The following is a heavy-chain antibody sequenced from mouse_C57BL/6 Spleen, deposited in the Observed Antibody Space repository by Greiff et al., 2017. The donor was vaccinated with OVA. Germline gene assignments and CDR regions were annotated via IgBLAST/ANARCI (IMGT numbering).Heavy chain of an antibody. V-gene: IGHV5-4*03. D-gene: IGHD1-1*01. CDR2: ISDGGSYT. CDR3: ARPYYYGSSYEGWFAY. CDR1: GFTFSSYA. Sequence: EVKLQESGGGLVKPGGSLKLSCAASGFTFSSYAMSWVRQTPEKRLEWVATISDGGSYTYYPDNVKGRFTISRDNAKNNLYLQMSHLKSEDTAMYYCARPYYYGSSYEGWFAYWGQGTLVTVSA. J-gene: IGHJ3*01.